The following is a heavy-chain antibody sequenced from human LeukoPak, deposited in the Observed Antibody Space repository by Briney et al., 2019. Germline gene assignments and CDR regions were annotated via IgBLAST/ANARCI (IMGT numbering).Heavy chain of an antibody. Sequence: GGSLILSCGAPGFIFNNYGVIWVRRAPGKGLEWVSAISNDGGGTTYADFVKGRVTISRDNSKNTLFLQMNSLRAEDTALYYCAKGGSGYFLDLWGQGTLVTVSS. CDR1: GFIFNNYG. J-gene: IGHJ5*02. V-gene: IGHV3-23*01. CDR2: ISNDGGGT. D-gene: IGHD3-22*01. CDR3: AKGGSGYFLDL.